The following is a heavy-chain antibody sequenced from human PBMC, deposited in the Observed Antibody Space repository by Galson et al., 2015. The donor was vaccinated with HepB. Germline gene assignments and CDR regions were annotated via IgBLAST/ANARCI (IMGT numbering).Heavy chain of an antibody. CDR1: GYTLTELS. Sequence: SVKVSCKVSGYTLTELSMNWVRQAPGKGLEWMGGFDPEDGETIYAQKFQGRVTMTEDTSTDTAYMELSSLRSEDTAVYYCATLGGTTSDAFDIWGQGTVVTVSS. CDR2: FDPEDGET. CDR3: ATLGGTTSDAFDI. D-gene: IGHD2/OR15-2a*01. J-gene: IGHJ3*02. V-gene: IGHV1-24*01.